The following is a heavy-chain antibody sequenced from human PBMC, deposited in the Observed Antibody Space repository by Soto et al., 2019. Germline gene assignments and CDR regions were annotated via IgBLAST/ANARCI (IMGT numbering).Heavy chain of an antibody. V-gene: IGHV1-69*01. Sequence: QVQLVQSGAEVKKPGSSVKVSCKASGGAFNTNAIVWVREAPGQGLEWMGGLLPIFGTANYAREFQGRVTITADESTSTVYMDLSSPRSEDTAVYYCARASVVGEFISYYFEYWGQGTLVSVSS. D-gene: IGHD3-16*02. CDR3: ARASVVGEFISYYFEY. CDR2: LLPIFGTA. J-gene: IGHJ4*02. CDR1: GGAFNTNA.